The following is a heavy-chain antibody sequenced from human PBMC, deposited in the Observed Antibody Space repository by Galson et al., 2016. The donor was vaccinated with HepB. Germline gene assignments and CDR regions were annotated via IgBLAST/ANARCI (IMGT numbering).Heavy chain of an antibody. V-gene: IGHV3-23*01. Sequence: SLRLSCAASGFTVSGNYMSWVRLPPGKGLEWISTVSGAGTGTYYADSVRGRFTISRDNSKSILYLQMNSLTGEDTAIYYRAKGYLSTSSRWFDPWGQGTLVTVSS. CDR1: GFTVSGNY. D-gene: IGHD2-2*01. CDR3: AKGYLSTSSRWFDP. J-gene: IGHJ5*02. CDR2: VSGAGTGT.